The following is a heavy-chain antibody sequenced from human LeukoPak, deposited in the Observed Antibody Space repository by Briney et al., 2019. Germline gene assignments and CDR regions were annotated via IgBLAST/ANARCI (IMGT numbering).Heavy chain of an antibody. V-gene: IGHV3-7*01. Sequence: GSLRLSCAASGFTFSDYWLSWVRQAPGKGLEWVANIKQDGTEKNYVDSVKGRFTISRDDARNSLYLQMNSLRAEDTAVYYCVRGPYALFWGQGTLVSVSS. J-gene: IGHJ4*02. CDR3: VRGPYALF. D-gene: IGHD2-2*01. CDR1: GFTFSDYW. CDR2: IKQDGTEK.